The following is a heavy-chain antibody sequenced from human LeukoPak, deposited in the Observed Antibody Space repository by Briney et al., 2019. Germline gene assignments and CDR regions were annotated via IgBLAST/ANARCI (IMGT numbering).Heavy chain of an antibody. V-gene: IGHV1-18*01. CDR1: GYILTTYG. Sequence: ASVKVSCKAPGYILTTYGFSWVRQAPGQGLEWMGWISAYNGNTNYAQRLQGRVTMTTDTSTSTVYMELRSLRSDDTAVYYCTRDKNWKPDYWGQGTLVTVSS. CDR2: ISAYNGNT. J-gene: IGHJ4*02. D-gene: IGHD1-1*01. CDR3: TRDKNWKPDY.